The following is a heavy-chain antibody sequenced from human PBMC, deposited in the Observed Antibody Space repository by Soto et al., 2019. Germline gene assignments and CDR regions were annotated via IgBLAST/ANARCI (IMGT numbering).Heavy chain of an antibody. Sequence: SETLSLTCAVYGGSFSGYYWSWIRQPPGKGLEWIGEINNSGSTNYNPSLKSRVTISVDTSKNQFSLKLSSVTAADTAVYYCARDGRKYYYDSSGYYLKRNWFDPWGQGTLVTVSS. D-gene: IGHD3-22*01. V-gene: IGHV4-34*01. CDR3: ARDGRKYYYDSSGYYLKRNWFDP. J-gene: IGHJ5*02. CDR1: GGSFSGYY. CDR2: INNSGST.